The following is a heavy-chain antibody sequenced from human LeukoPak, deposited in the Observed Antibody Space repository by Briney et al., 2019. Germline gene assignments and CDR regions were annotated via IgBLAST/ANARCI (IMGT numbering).Heavy chain of an antibody. V-gene: IGHV1-18*01. CDR1: GYTFTSYG. J-gene: IGHJ4*02. D-gene: IGHD3-22*01. CDR2: ISAYNGNT. CDR3: ARARYYDSSGYPNFDY. Sequence: ASVKVSCKASGYTFTSYGISWVRQAPGQGLEWMGWISAYNGNTNYAQKLQGRVTMTTDTSTSTAYMELRSLRSDDTAVYYCARARYYDSSGYPNFDYWGQGTLVTVSS.